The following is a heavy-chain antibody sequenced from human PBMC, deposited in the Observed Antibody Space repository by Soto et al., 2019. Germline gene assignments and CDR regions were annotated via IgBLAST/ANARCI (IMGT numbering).Heavy chain of an antibody. J-gene: IGHJ2*01. CDR1: GGSISSSSYY. D-gene: IGHD4-17*01. Sequence: SETLSLTCTVSGGSISSSSYYWGWIRQPPGKGLEWIGSIYYSGSTYYNPSLKSRVTLSVDTSKNQFSLKLSSVTAADTAVYYCARHNFYGDYVWYFDLWGRGTLVTVSS. CDR2: IYYSGST. V-gene: IGHV4-39*01. CDR3: ARHNFYGDYVWYFDL.